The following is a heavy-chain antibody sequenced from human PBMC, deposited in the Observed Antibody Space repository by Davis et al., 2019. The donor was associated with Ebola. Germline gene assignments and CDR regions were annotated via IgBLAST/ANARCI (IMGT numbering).Heavy chain of an antibody. Sequence: SETLSLTCTVSGGSISSYYWSWIRQPPGKGLEWIGYIYYSGSTNYNPSLKSRVTISVATSKNQFSLKLSSVTAADTAVYYCARGMVVIANDAFDIWGQGTMVTVSS. D-gene: IGHD2-21*01. V-gene: IGHV4-59*01. CDR1: GGSISSYY. CDR3: ARGMVVIANDAFDI. J-gene: IGHJ3*02. CDR2: IYYSGST.